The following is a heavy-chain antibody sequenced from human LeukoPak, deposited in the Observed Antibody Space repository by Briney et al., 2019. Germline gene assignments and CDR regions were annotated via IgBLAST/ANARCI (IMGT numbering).Heavy chain of an antibody. J-gene: IGHJ6*03. CDR1: GGSISNYY. D-gene: IGHD6-13*01. CDR2: IYYSGST. V-gene: IGHV4-59*01. CDR3: ARRGRGTRARGLWAAPDIYYYYYMDV. Sequence: SETLSLTCTVSGGSISNYYWSWIRQPPGKGLEWIGYIYYSGSTNYNPSLKSRVTISVDTSKNQFSLKLSSVTAADTAVFYCARRGRGTRARGLWAAPDIYYYYYMDVWGKGTTVTVSS.